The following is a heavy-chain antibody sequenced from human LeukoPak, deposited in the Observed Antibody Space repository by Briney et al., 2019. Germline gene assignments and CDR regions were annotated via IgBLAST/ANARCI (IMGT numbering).Heavy chain of an antibody. Sequence: SETLSLTCTVSGGSISSGSYYWSWIRQPAGKGLEWIGEINHSGSTNYNPSLKSRVTISVDTSKNQFSLKLSSVTAADTAVYYCARQCIYDFWSGYIRIFDYWGQGTLVTVSS. CDR3: ARQCIYDFWSGYIRIFDY. D-gene: IGHD3-3*01. CDR2: INHSGST. V-gene: IGHV4-61*10. CDR1: GGSISSGSYY. J-gene: IGHJ4*02.